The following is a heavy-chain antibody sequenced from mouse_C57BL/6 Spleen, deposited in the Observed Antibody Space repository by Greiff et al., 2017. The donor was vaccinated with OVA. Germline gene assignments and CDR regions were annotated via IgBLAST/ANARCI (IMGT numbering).Heavy chain of an antibody. Sequence: QVQLQQPGAELVKPGASVKLSCKASGYTFTSYWMHWVKQRPGQGLEWIGMIHPNSGSTNYNEKFKSKATLTVDKSSSTAYMQLSSLTSEDSAVYYCARASYYGSSDKAMDYWGQGTSVTVSS. CDR1: GYTFTSYW. J-gene: IGHJ4*01. CDR2: IHPNSGST. CDR3: ARASYYGSSDKAMDY. D-gene: IGHD1-1*01. V-gene: IGHV1-64*01.